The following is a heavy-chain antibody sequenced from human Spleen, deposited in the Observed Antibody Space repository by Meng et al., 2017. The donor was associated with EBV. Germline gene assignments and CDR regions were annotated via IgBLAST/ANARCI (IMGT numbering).Heavy chain of an antibody. Sequence: QVYVVWSDPGVWTTSGTLSLTFACSGGPISSSTWVIWVRQTPGKGLEWIGEIYHGGDTNYNPSLKSRVTISVDKSKNQFSLKVRSVTPEDTAVYYCATSGWSDYYDSWGQGTLVTVSS. D-gene: IGHD6-19*01. CDR2: IYHGGDT. J-gene: IGHJ4*02. CDR3: ATSGWSDYYDS. V-gene: IGHV4-4*02. CDR1: GGPISSSTW.